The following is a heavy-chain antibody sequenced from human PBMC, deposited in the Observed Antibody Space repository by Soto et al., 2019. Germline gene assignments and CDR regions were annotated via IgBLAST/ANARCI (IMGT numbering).Heavy chain of an antibody. Sequence: GGSLRLSCAASGFPFSSYGMHWVRQAPGKGLEWVAFISYDGSNKYYADSVKGRFTISRDNSKNTLYLQMNSLRDEDTAVYYCAKDLRGYSYGYRHPYYYSSYGMDVWGQGTTITVSS. CDR3: AKDLRGYSYGYRHPYYYSSYGMDV. V-gene: IGHV3-30*18. CDR1: GFPFSSYG. D-gene: IGHD5-18*01. CDR2: ISYDGSNK. J-gene: IGHJ6*02.